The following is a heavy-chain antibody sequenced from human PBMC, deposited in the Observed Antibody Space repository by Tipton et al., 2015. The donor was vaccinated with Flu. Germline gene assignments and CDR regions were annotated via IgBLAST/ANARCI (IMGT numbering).Heavy chain of an antibody. CDR3: VREYGTMDY. D-gene: IGHD1-1*01. J-gene: IGHJ4*02. V-gene: IGHV4-4*07. CDR2: IHTNGKT. Sequence: TLSLTCSVSEDHMSNFYWSWVRQPAGEGLEWIGRIHTNGKTDYNPSLKNRVAMSIATSKKQFSLHVTSVTAADTAVYYCVREYGTMDYWGQGRLVTVSS. CDR1: EDHMSNFY.